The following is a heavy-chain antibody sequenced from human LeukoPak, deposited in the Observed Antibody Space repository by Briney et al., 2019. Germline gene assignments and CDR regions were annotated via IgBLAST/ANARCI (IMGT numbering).Heavy chain of an antibody. CDR1: GFTFSSYE. CDR3: ARYYYDSSGYFDPH. D-gene: IGHD3-22*01. Sequence: PGGSLRLSCAASGFTFSSYEMNWVRQAPGTGLEWVSYISSSGSTIYYADSVKGRFTISRDNAKNSLYLQMNSLRAEDTAVYYCARYYYDSSGYFDPHWGQGTLVTVSS. V-gene: IGHV3-48*03. CDR2: ISSSGSTI. J-gene: IGHJ4*02.